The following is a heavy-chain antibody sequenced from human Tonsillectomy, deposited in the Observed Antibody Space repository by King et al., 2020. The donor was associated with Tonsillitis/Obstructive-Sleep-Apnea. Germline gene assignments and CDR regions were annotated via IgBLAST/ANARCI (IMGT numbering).Heavy chain of an antibody. CDR1: GFTFSSYT. CDR3: ARDTKYSGYGPLDSFDG. J-gene: IGHJ3*01. D-gene: IGHD5-12*01. Sequence: VQLVESGGGLVQPGGSLRLSCAASGFTFSSYTLNWVRQAPGKGLEWVSYISSSSSTIYYADSVKGRFTISRDNAKNSLYLQMNSLRDEDTAVYYCARDTKYSGYGPLDSFDGWGQGTMVTVSS. CDR2: ISSSSSTI. V-gene: IGHV3-48*02.